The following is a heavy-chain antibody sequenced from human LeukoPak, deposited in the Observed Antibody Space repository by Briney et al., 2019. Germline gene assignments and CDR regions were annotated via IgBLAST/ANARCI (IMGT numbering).Heavy chain of an antibody. CDR2: IYPGDSDT. J-gene: IGHJ4*02. V-gene: IGHV5-51*01. CDR1: ANSLTKHW. CDR3: ARMRNGYHLYDY. Sequence: GEPLKISCKASANSLTKHWIAWVRQMPGKGLELMGYIYPGDSDTRYSPSFQGQVTISVDRSINTAYLQWSNVKASDAAMYFCARMRNGYHLYDYWGQGALVTVSS. D-gene: IGHD5-24*01.